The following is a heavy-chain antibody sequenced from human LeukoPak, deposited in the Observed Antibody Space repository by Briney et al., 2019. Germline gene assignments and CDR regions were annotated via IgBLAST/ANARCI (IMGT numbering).Heavy chain of an antibody. V-gene: IGHV4-59*01. Sequence: SETLSLTCTVSGGSISSYYWGWIRQPPGKGLEWIGYISYSGSTNYNPSLKSRVTISVDTSKNQFSLKLSSVTAADTAVYYCGRTSGYHYYYYYMDVRGKGTTVTVSS. CDR3: GRTSGYHYYYYYMDV. D-gene: IGHD3-3*01. J-gene: IGHJ6*03. CDR1: GGSISSYY. CDR2: ISYSGST.